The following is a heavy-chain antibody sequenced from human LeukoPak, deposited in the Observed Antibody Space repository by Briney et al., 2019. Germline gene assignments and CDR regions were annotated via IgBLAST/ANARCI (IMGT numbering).Heavy chain of an antibody. D-gene: IGHD3-3*01. CDR3: ARESGPYYDFWRGYYYYYYMDV. CDR1: GGTFSSYA. CDR2: IIPIFGTA. Sequence: GASVKVSCKASGGTFSSYAISWGSQAAGLGLEWMGGIIPIFGTANYAQKFQGRVTIPTGESTSTAYMELSSQRSEDTAVYYCARESGPYYDFWRGYYYYYYMDVWGKGTTVTVSS. J-gene: IGHJ6*03. V-gene: IGHV1-69*05.